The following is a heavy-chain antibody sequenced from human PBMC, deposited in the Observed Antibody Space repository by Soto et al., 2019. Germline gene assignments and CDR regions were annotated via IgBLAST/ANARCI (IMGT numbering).Heavy chain of an antibody. V-gene: IGHV2-70*12. CDR2: INWEDDK. J-gene: IGHJ6*02. Sequence: SGPTLVNATQTLTLTCTWSGVSLSVSGMCVSWIRQPPGKVLEWLALINWEDDKFYSTPLKTRLTLSQHTSKNQVVVPMTDMDPLDPPTYYCVPVRSGYSPSSYYYGLDVWGQGPTVT. CDR3: VPVRSGYSPSSYYYGLDV. D-gene: IGHD3-3*01. CDR1: GVSLSVSGMC.